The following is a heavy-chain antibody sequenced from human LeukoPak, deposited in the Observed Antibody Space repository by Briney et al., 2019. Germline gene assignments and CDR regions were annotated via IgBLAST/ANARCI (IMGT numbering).Heavy chain of an antibody. V-gene: IGHV4-59*01. Sequence: PSETLSLTCTVSGGSISSYYWSWIRQPPGKGLEWIGYIYYSGSTNYNPSLKSRVTISVDTSKNQFSLKLSSVTATDTAVYYCARDAAAAGTDYYYYMDVWGKGTTVTISS. CDR2: IYYSGST. J-gene: IGHJ6*03. D-gene: IGHD6-13*01. CDR3: ARDAAAAGTDYYYYMDV. CDR1: GGSISSYY.